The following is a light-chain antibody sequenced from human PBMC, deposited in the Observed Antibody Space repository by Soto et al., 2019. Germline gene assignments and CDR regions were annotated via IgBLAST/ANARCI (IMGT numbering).Light chain of an antibody. CDR3: QQYGSSPPEVT. V-gene: IGKV3-20*01. CDR2: GAS. Sequence: EIVLTQSPGTLSLSPGERATLSCRASQSVSSSYLAWYQQKPGQAPRLLIYGASSRATGIPDRFSGSGSGTDFTLTISRLEPEDFAVYYCQQYGSSPPEVTFSPGTKVDIK. J-gene: IGKJ3*01. CDR1: QSVSSSY.